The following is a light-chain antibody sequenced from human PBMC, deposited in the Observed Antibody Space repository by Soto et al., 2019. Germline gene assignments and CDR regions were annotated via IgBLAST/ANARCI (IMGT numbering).Light chain of an antibody. J-gene: IGKJ1*01. CDR2: DAS. Sequence: DIQMTQSPSTLSASVGDRVTITCRASQTISTWLAWYQQKPGKAPELLIYDASTLESGVPSRFSGSGSGTECSLTISSLQPDDVATFYCQQYSSFSRTFGQGTKVDIK. CDR1: QTISTW. V-gene: IGKV1-5*01. CDR3: QQYSSFSRT.